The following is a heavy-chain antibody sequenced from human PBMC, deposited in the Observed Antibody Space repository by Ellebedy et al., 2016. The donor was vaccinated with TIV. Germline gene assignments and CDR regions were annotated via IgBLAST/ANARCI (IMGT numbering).Heavy chain of an antibody. CDR3: ARLYGAARSWYFDL. CDR2: INQDGREK. Sequence: GESLKISCAVSGYTFSRNWMSWVRQAPGKGLEWVANINQDGREKQYVGSVKGRFTISRYNAKNSLYLQMNSLRAEDPAMYYCARLYGAARSWYFDLWGRGTLVTVSS. D-gene: IGHD4-17*01. CDR1: GYTFSRNW. V-gene: IGHV3-7*03. J-gene: IGHJ2*01.